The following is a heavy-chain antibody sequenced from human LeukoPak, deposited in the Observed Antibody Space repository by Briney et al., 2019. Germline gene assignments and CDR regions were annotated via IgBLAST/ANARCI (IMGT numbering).Heavy chain of an antibody. CDR3: ARGHRLYQLVRFGEYWFDP. J-gene: IGHJ5*02. CDR1: GYTFTSYD. V-gene: IGHV1-8*01. CDR2: MNPNSGNT. Sequence: GASVKVSCKASGYTFTSYDINWVRQATGRGLEWMGWMNPNSGNTGYAQKFQGRVTMTRNTSISTAYMELSSLRSEDTAVYYCARGHRLYQLVRFGEYWFDPWGQGTLVTVSS. D-gene: IGHD6-13*01.